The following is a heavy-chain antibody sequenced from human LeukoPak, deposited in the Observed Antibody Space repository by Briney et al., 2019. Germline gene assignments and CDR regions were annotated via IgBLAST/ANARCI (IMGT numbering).Heavy chain of an antibody. D-gene: IGHD6-19*01. J-gene: IGHJ4*02. CDR2: INTDGSST. CDR3: AGSPTERYSSGWVDY. CDR1: GFTFSSYW. V-gene: IGHV3-74*01. Sequence: PGGSLRLSCAASGFTFSSYWMHWVRQAPGKGLVWVSRINTDGSSTSYADSVKGRFTISRDNSKNTLYLQMNSLRAEDTAVYYCAGSPTERYSSGWVDYWGQGTLVTVSS.